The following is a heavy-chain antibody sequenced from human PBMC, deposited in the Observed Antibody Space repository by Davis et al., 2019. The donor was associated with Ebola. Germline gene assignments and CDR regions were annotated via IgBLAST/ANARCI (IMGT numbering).Heavy chain of an antibody. V-gene: IGHV3-21*01. CDR1: GFTFNSYA. CDR2: ISSSSSYI. D-gene: IGHD6-19*01. CDR3: ARVGDIDDSGWYQKYYFDY. J-gene: IGHJ4*02. Sequence: GGSLRLSCATSGFTFNSYAMNWVRQAPGKGLEWVSSISSSSSYIYYADSVKGRFTISRDNAKNSLYLQMNSLRAEDTAVYYCARVGDIDDSGWYQKYYFDYWGQGTLVTVSS.